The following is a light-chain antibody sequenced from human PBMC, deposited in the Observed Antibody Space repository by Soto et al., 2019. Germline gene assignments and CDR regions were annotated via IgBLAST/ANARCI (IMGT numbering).Light chain of an antibody. CDR1: QRISIW. Sequence: DIHMTQSPSTLSASVGDRVTITCRASQRISIWLAWYQQKPGKAPNLLIYKTSSLETGVPSRVSGGGSGTEFTLTISSLQPDDFATYYCQHWNDYSWTFGQGTKVQVK. V-gene: IGKV1-5*03. CDR3: QHWNDYSWT. CDR2: KTS. J-gene: IGKJ1*01.